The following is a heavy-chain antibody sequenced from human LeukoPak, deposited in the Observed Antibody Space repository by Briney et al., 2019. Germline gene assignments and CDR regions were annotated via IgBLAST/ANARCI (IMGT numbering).Heavy chain of an antibody. Sequence: GGSLRLSCAASGFTFSSYSMNWVRQAPGKGLEWVSSISSSSSYIYYADSVKGRFTISGDNARNSLYLQMNSLRAEDTAVYYCARGPTVTYFDYWGQGTLVTVSS. CDR1: GFTFSSYS. V-gene: IGHV3-21*01. J-gene: IGHJ4*02. CDR3: ARGPTVTYFDY. CDR2: ISSSSSYI. D-gene: IGHD4-11*01.